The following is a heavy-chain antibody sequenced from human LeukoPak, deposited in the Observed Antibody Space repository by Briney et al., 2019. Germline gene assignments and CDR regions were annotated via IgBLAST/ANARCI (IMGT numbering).Heavy chain of an antibody. CDR3: AKDHFGDLYYFDY. CDR1: GFTFSSYA. Sequence: GGPLRLSCAASGFTFSSYAMSWVRQAPGKGLEWVSAISGSGGSTYYADSVKGRFTISRDNSKNTLYLEMNSLRAEDTAVYYCAKDHFGDLYYFDYWGQGTLVTVSS. J-gene: IGHJ4*02. V-gene: IGHV3-23*01. CDR2: ISGSGGST. D-gene: IGHD4-17*01.